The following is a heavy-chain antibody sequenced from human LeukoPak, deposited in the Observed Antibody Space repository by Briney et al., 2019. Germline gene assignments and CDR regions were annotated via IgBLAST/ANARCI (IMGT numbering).Heavy chain of an antibody. Sequence: SVKVSCKASGGTFSSYATSWVRQAPGQGLEWMGRIIPIFGTANYAQKFQGRVTITTDESTSTAYMELSSLRSEDTAVYYCARDQFYGSGRGWFDPWGQGTLVTVSS. CDR2: IIPIFGTA. V-gene: IGHV1-69*05. J-gene: IGHJ5*02. D-gene: IGHD3-10*01. CDR1: GGTFSSYA. CDR3: ARDQFYGSGRGWFDP.